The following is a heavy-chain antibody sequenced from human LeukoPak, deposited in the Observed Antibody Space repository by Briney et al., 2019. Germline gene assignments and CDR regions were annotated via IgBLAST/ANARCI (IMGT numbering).Heavy chain of an antibody. J-gene: IGHJ4*02. CDR3: ARGGYGSGSYYKYYFDY. CDR1: GGSISSYY. CDR2: IYTSGST. Sequence: SETLSLTCTVSGGSISSYYWSWIRQPAGKGLEWIGRIYTSGSTNYNPSLKSRVTMSVDTSKNQFSLKLSSVTAADTAVYYCARGGYGSGSYYKYYFDYWGQGTLVTVSS. D-gene: IGHD3-10*01. V-gene: IGHV4-4*07.